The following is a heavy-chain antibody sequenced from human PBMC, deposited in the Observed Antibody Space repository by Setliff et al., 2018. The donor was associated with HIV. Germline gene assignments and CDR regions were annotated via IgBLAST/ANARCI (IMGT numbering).Heavy chain of an antibody. V-gene: IGHV4-59*01. Sequence: PSETLSLTCAVYGGSFSGYYWSWIRQPPGKGLEWIGYIYYSGSTNYNPSLKSRVTISVDTSKNQFSLKLSSVTAADTAVYYCARDGPLEGSYRYYYYYMDVWGKGTTVTVS. CDR3: ARDGPLEGSYRYYYYYMDV. CDR1: GGSFSGYY. CDR2: IYYSGST. D-gene: IGHD3-10*01. J-gene: IGHJ6*03.